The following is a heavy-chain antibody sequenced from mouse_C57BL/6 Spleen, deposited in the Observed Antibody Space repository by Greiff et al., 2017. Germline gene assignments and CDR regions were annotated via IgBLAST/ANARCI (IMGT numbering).Heavy chain of an antibody. J-gene: IGHJ4*01. Sequence: EVQLQQSGPELVKPGASVKIPCRASGYTFTDYNMDWVKQSHGKSLEWIGDINPNNGGTIYNQKFKGKATLTVDKSSSTAYMELRSLTSEDTAVYYCARTAQATYYAMDYWGQGTSVTVSS. V-gene: IGHV1-18*01. D-gene: IGHD3-2*02. CDR1: GYTFTDYN. CDR2: INPNNGGT. CDR3: ARTAQATYYAMDY.